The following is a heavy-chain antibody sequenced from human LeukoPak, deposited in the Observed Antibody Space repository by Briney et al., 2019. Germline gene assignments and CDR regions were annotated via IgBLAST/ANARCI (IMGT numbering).Heavy chain of an antibody. V-gene: IGHV3-23*01. J-gene: IGHJ6*02. CDR2: ISGSGGST. CDR1: GFTFSFYS. CDR3: AKDRLWFGELSPYYYGMDV. D-gene: IGHD3-10*01. Sequence: GGSLRLSCKGSGFTFSFYSMNWVRQAPGKGLQWVSTISGSGGSTYYADSVKGRFTISRDNSKNTLYLQMNSLRAEDTAVYYCAKDRLWFGELSPYYYGMDVWGQGTTVTVSS.